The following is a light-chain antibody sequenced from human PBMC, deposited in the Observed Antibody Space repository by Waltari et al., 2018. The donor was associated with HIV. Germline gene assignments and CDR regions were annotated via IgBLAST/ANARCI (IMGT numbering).Light chain of an antibody. CDR3: AAWDNYLNAWV. CDR2: ESD. J-gene: IGLJ3*02. Sequence: QSVLTQPPSTSATPGQRVTILCSGASPNLGCHFVSWYQHLPGATPKLLIFESDRRPSGVPDRFSGSESGTSASLAISGLRSEDEADYYCAAWDNYLNAWVFGGGTRVTVL. V-gene: IGLV1-47*01. CDR1: SPNLGCHF.